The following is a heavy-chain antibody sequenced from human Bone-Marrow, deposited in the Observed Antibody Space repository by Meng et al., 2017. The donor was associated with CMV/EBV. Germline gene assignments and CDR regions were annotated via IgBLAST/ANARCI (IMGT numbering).Heavy chain of an antibody. V-gene: IGHV4-34*01. D-gene: IGHD6-6*01. Sequence: SETLSLTCAVYGGSFSGYYWSWIRQPPGKGLEWIGEINHSGSTNYNPSLKSRVTISVDTSKNQFSLKLSSVTAADTAVYYCARERGKNRKSYSSSAEWYFDLWGRGTLVHVAS. CDR1: GGSFSGYY. J-gene: IGHJ2*01. CDR2: INHSGST. CDR3: ARERGKNRKSYSSSAEWYFDL.